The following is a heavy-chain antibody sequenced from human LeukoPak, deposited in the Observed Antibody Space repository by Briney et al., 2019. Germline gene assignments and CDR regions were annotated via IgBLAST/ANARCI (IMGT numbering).Heavy chain of an antibody. CDR3: ARLPKYNSPLDD. J-gene: IGHJ4*02. D-gene: IGHD6-6*01. Sequence: ASVKVSCKASGYTFTSYDINWVRQATGQGLEWMGWMNPNSGNTAYAQKCQGRVTMSRDTSISTAYVELSSLRSEDTAVYYCARLPKYNSPLDDWGQGTLVTVSS. CDR1: GYTFTSYD. CDR2: MNPNSGNT. V-gene: IGHV1-8*01.